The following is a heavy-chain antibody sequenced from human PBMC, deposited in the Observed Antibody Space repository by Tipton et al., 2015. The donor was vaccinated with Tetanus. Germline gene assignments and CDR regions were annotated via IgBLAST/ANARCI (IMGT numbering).Heavy chain of an antibody. Sequence: LRLSCTVSGGSISSGDYYWSWIRQPPGKGLEWIGYIYYSGSTYYNPSLKSRVTISVDTSKNQFSLKLSSVTAADTAVYYCARDLPYYDDSSGYYQSARAFDIWGQGTMVTVSS. CDR1: GGSISSGDYY. CDR2: IYYSGST. V-gene: IGHV4-30-4*01. J-gene: IGHJ3*02. D-gene: IGHD3-22*01. CDR3: ARDLPYYDDSSGYYQSARAFDI.